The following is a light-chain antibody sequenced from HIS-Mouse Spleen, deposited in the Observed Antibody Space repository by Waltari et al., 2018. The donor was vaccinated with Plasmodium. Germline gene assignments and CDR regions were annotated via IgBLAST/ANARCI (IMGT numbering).Light chain of an antibody. CDR1: NIGSKS. CDR2: GDS. J-gene: IGLJ2*01. CDR3: QVWDSSSDHPV. Sequence: SYVLTQPPSVSVAPGQTARITCGGNNIGSKSVHWYQQKPGQAPVLVVYGDSDRPTGIRERFSGANSGNTDTLTISRVEAADEADYYCQVWDSSSDHPVFGGGTKLTVL. V-gene: IGLV3-21*02.